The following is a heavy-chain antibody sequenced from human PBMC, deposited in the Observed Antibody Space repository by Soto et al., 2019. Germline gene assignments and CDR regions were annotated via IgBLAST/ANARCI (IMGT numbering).Heavy chain of an antibody. Sequence: GASVKVSCKASGYTLTSYAMHWVRQAPGQRLEWMGWINAGNGNTKYSQKFQGRVTITRDTSASTAYMELSSLRSEDTAVYYCARGSTSSGWPRGPLPHYYYYGMDVWGQGTTVTVSS. CDR3: ARGSTSSGWPRGPLPHYYYYGMDV. J-gene: IGHJ6*02. D-gene: IGHD6-19*01. CDR2: INAGNGNT. CDR1: GYTLTSYA. V-gene: IGHV1-3*01.